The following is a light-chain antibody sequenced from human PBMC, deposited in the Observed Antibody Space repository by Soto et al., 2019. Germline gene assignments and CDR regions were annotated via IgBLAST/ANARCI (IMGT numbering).Light chain of an antibody. CDR3: QHYGSSPST. Sequence: SPGTLSLSPGERATLSCRASQSVSSSYLAWYQQKPGQAPRLLMYGASSRATGIPDRFSGSGSGTDFTLTISRLEPEYFSVYYCQHYGSSPSTFGQGTRLEIK. J-gene: IGKJ5*01. V-gene: IGKV3-20*01. CDR1: QSVSSSY. CDR2: GAS.